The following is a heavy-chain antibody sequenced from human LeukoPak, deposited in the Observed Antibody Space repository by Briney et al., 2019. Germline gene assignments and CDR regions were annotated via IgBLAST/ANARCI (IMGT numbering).Heavy chain of an antibody. J-gene: IGHJ4*02. CDR2: ISGSGGST. V-gene: IGHV3-23*01. CDR1: GFTFSSYA. Sequence: GGSLRLSCAASGFTFSSYAMSWVRQAPGKGLEGVSAISGSGGSTYYADSVKGRFTISRDNSKNTLYLQMNSLRAEDTAVYYCAKDSEYSSSFSDYWGQGTLVTVSS. CDR3: AKDSEYSSSFSDY. D-gene: IGHD6-6*01.